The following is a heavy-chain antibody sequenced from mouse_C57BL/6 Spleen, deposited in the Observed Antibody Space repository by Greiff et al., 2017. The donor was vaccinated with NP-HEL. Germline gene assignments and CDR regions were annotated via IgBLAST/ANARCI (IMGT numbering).Heavy chain of an antibody. D-gene: IGHD2-3*01. J-gene: IGHJ4*01. Sequence: QVQLQQSGAELVRPGTSVKVSCKASGYAFTNYLIEWVKQRPGQGLEWIGVINPGSGGTNYNEKFKGKATLTADKSSSTAYMQLSSLTSEDSAVYFCARERDGLYAMDYWGQGTSVTVSS. V-gene: IGHV1-54*01. CDR3: ARERDGLYAMDY. CDR2: INPGSGGT. CDR1: GYAFTNYL.